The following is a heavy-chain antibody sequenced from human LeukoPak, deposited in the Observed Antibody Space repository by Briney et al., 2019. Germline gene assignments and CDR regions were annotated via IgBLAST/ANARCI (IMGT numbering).Heavy chain of an antibody. CDR1: GFTFSSYA. J-gene: IGHJ4*02. CDR2: ISSNGDTT. Sequence: WGSLRLSCSASGFTFSSYAMHWVRQAPGKGLQYVSAISSNGDTTYYADSVRGRFTISRDNSKNMLYLQMSSLRAEDTAVFYCVKDRDSTYTSQIFDFWGQGTLVTVSS. CDR3: VKDRDSTYTSQIFDF. D-gene: IGHD3-16*01. V-gene: IGHV3-64D*06.